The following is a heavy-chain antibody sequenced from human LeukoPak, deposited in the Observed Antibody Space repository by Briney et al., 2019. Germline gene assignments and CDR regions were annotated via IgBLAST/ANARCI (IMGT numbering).Heavy chain of an antibody. CDR1: GGSFSGYY. CDR3: ARGGLRLGYCSSTSCKNNWFDP. J-gene: IGHJ5*02. CDR2: INHSGST. V-gene: IGHV4-34*01. D-gene: IGHD2-2*01. Sequence: SETLSLTCAVYGGSFSGYYWSWIRQPPGKGLEWIGEINHSGSTNYNPSLKSRVTISVDTSKNQFSLKLGSVTAADTAVYYCARGGLRLGYCSSTSCKNNWFDPWGQGTLVTVSS.